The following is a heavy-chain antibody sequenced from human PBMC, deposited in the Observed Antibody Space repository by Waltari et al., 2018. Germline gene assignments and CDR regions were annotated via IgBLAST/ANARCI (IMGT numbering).Heavy chain of an antibody. CDR3: ARARHDILTGTRYYFDY. CDR1: GGSISSSNW. V-gene: IGHV4-4*02. D-gene: IGHD3-9*01. Sequence: QVQLQESGPGLVKPSGTLSLTCSVSGGSISSSNWWSWVRQPPGKGLEWIGEIYHSGSTNYNPSLKSRVTISVDKSKNQFSLKLSSVTAADTAVYYCARARHDILTGTRYYFDYWGQGTLVTVSS. J-gene: IGHJ4*02. CDR2: IYHSGST.